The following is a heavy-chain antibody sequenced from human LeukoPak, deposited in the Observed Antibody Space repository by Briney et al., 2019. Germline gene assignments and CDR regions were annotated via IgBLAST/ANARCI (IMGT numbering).Heavy chain of an antibody. Sequence: KAGGSLRLSCAASGFTFSDYYMSWIRQAPGKGLEWVSYISSSGSTIYYADSVKGRFTISRDNAKNSLYLQMNSLRAEDTAVYYCARESLRYYPYDAFDIWGQGTMVTVSS. V-gene: IGHV3-11*04. CDR3: ARESLRYYPYDAFDI. J-gene: IGHJ3*02. D-gene: IGHD1-26*01. CDR2: ISSSGSTI. CDR1: GFTFSDYY.